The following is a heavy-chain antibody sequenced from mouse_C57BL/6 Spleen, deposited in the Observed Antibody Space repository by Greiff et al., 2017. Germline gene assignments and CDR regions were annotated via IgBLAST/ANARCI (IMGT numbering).Heavy chain of an antibody. Sequence: QVQLKQSGPELVKPGASVKISCKASGYAFSSSWMNWVKQRPGKGLEWIGRIYPGDGDTNYNGKFKGKATLTADKSSSTAYMQLSTLTSEDSAVYFCARSPDYYYAMGYWGQGTSVTVSS. D-gene: IGHD2-4*01. CDR3: ARSPDYYYAMGY. J-gene: IGHJ4*01. V-gene: IGHV1-82*01. CDR1: GYAFSSSW. CDR2: IYPGDGDT.